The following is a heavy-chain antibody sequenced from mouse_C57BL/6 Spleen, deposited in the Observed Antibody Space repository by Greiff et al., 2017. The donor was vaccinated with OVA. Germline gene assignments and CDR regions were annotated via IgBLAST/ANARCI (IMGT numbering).Heavy chain of an antibody. CDR1: GFTFSDYG. D-gene: IGHD1-1*01. CDR2: ISSGSSTI. Sequence: VQLKQSGGGLVKPGGSLKLSCAASGFTFSDYGMHWVRQAPEKGLEWVAYISSGSSTIYYADTVKGRFTISRDNAKNTLFLQMTSLRSEDTAMYYCARSPVVASPFDYWGQGTTLTVSS. CDR3: ARSPVVASPFDY. V-gene: IGHV5-17*01. J-gene: IGHJ2*01.